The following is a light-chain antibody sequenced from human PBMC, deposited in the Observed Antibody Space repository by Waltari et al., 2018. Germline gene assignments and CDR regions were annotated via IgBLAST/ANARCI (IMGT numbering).Light chain of an antibody. CDR3: NSRDSNGNPFV. CDR2: EVT. Sequence: QSGLTQPASVSGSPGQSITISCTGTSSDVGNYNLVPWYQQYPGTAPKLMVYEVTRRSVGIPDRFSGSYSGDTASLTITGAQAEDEADYYCNSRDSNGNPFVFGPATKVTVL. V-gene: IGLV2-14*02. CDR1: SSDVGNYNL. J-gene: IGLJ1*01.